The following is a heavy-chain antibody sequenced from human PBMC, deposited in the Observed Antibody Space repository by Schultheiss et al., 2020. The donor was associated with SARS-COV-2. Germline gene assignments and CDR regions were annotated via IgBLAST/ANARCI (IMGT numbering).Heavy chain of an antibody. D-gene: IGHD3-10*01. Sequence: SETLSLTCAVSGGSISSSNWWSWVRQPPGKGLEWIGEINHSGSTNYNPSLKSRVTISVDTSKNQFSLKLSSVTAADTAVYYCARVHNYYGSGSHEDYWGQGTLVTVSS. J-gene: IGHJ4*02. CDR2: INHSGST. CDR1: GGSISSSNW. CDR3: ARVHNYYGSGSHEDY. V-gene: IGHV4-4*02.